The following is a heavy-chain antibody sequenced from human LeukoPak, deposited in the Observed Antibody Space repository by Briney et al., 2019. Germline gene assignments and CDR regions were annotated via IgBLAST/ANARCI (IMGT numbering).Heavy chain of an antibody. V-gene: IGHV3-21*01. J-gene: IGHJ4*02. CDR1: GFTFNSYS. Sequence: GGSLRLSCAASGFTFNSYSMNWVRQTPGKGLEWVSSISSSSGYINYADSVKGRFTVSRDNAKDSLYLQMNSLRAEDTAVYYCARDSGYCSSTGCYVHYFDYWGQGTLVTVSS. CDR2: ISSSSGYI. CDR3: ARDSGYCSSTGCYVHYFDY. D-gene: IGHD2-2*01.